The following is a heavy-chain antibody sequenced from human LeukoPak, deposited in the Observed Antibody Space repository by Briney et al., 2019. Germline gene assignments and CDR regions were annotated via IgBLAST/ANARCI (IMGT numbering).Heavy chain of an antibody. V-gene: IGHV3-30-3*01. D-gene: IGHD3-22*01. CDR2: ISYDGSNK. CDR1: GFTFSSYA. J-gene: IGHJ4*02. CDR3: ARNLYDSSGYYSWGDY. Sequence: PGGSLRLSCAASGFTFSSYAMHWVRQAPGKGLEWVAVISYDGSNKYYADSVKGRFTISRDNSKNTLYLQMNSLRAEDTAVYYCARNLYDSSGYYSWGDYWGQGTLVTVSS.